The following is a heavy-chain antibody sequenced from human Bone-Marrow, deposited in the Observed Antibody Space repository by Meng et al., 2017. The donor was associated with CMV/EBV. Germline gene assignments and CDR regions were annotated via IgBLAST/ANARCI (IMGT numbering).Heavy chain of an antibody. Sequence: GSLRLSCTVSGGAIRGYYWTWIRQSPGQALEWIGYIYWTGSTNYNPSLKSRVTISVDTSNNQVSLQLSSVTAADTAMYYCARGVSGQGLVDPGHLQVWGRGTRVTVSS. D-gene: IGHD6-19*01. V-gene: IGHV4-59*01. CDR3: ARGVSGQGLVDPGHLQV. CDR2: IYWTGST. CDR1: GGAIRGYY. J-gene: IGHJ1*01.